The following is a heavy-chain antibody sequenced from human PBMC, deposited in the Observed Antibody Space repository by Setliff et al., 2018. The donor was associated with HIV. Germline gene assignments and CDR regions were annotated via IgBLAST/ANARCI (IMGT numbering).Heavy chain of an antibody. CDR3: ATFYKLTGPTSFDF. CDR1: GGIFSNYA. D-gene: IGHD7-27*01. J-gene: IGHJ4*02. V-gene: IGHV1-69*13. Sequence: ASVKVSCKTSGGIFSNYAITWVRQAPGQGLEWVGGIIPIFTTTNYAQQFQGRVTITADESTNTAYMELSSLRSEDTAVYYCATFYKLTGPTSFDFWGQGTLVTVPQ. CDR2: IIPIFTTT.